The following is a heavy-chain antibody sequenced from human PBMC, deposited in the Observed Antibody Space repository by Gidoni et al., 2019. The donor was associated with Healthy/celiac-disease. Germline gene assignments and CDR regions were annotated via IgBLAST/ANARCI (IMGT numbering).Heavy chain of an antibody. CDR1: GFPFSRYS. J-gene: IGHJ6*02. Sequence: EVQLVESGGGLVKPGGSLRLSCAASGFPFSRYSMNWLRQAPGKGLEWVLSISSSSSYIYYADSVKGRFTISRDNAKNSLYLQMNSLRAEDTAVYYCAREVGSYSYYDYGMDVWGQGTTVTVSS. V-gene: IGHV3-21*01. CDR3: AREVGSYSYYDYGMDV. CDR2: ISSSSSYI. D-gene: IGHD1-26*01.